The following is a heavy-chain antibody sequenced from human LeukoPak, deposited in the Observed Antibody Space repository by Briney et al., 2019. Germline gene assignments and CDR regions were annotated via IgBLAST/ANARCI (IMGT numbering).Heavy chain of an antibody. J-gene: IGHJ4*02. CDR3: ASHRRSHGSEY. CDR2: VYYSGST. D-gene: IGHD3-10*01. V-gene: IGHV4-59*08. CDR1: GLSFEHYF. Sequence: SETLSLTCTVSGLSFEHYFWSWIRQPPGKGLEWVGYVYYSGSTDYSPSLESRLTISADTSKNQSSLKLRSVTAADTAVYYCASHRRSHGSEYWGQGTLVTVSS.